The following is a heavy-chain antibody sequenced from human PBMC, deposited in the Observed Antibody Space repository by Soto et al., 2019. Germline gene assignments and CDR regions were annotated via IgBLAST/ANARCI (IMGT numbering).Heavy chain of an antibody. D-gene: IGHD3-10*01. CDR2: ISAYNGNT. CDR3: ARVVMVGYYYFSGSYLGWFDP. Sequence: QVQLVQSGAEVKKPGASVKVSCKASGYTFTNYGISWVRQAPGQGLEWMGWISAYNGNTNYAQKLQGRVTMTTDTSTSTAYMELRSLRSDDTAVYYCARVVMVGYYYFSGSYLGWFDPWGQGTLVTVSS. CDR1: GYTFTNYG. J-gene: IGHJ5*02. V-gene: IGHV1-18*01.